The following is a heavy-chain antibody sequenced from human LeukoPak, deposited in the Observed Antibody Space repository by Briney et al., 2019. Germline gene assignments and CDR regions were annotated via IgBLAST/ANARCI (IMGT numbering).Heavy chain of an antibody. CDR2: IYYSGST. Sequence: SETLSPTCTVSGGSISSYYWSWIRQPPGKGLEWIGYIYYSGSTNYNPSLKSRVTISVDTSKNQFSLKLSSVTAADTAVYYCAREGSSGRVAEAFDYWGQGTLVTVSS. CDR3: AREGSSGRVAEAFDY. V-gene: IGHV4-59*12. D-gene: IGHD3-16*01. CDR1: GGSISSYY. J-gene: IGHJ4*02.